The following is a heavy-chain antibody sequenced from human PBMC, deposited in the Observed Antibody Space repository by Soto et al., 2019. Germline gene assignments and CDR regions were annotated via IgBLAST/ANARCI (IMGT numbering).Heavy chain of an antibody. J-gene: IGHJ5*02. CDR2: INPSGGSA. CDR1: GYTFANYY. V-gene: IGHV1-46*03. CDR3: ARFPRLVDCYSTSCYSEAWFDP. Sequence: QVQLVQSGDEVKKPGASVKVSCKASGYTFANYYINWVRQAAGQGLERVGGINPSGGSARDTQKLQGIVIMTRDTSTSTVYMVRSRLGSDYAALYYSARFPRLVDCYSTSCYSEAWFDPWGQGTLVTVSS. D-gene: IGHD2-2*01.